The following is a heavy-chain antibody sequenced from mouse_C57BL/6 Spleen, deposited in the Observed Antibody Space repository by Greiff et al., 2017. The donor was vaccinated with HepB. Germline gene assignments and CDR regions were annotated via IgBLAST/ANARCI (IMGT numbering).Heavy chain of an antibody. Sequence: VQLQQSGPELVKPGASVKISCKASGYAFSSSWMNWVKQRPGKGLEWIGRIYPGDGDTNYNGKFKGKATLTADKSSSTAYMQLSSLTSEDSAVYFCASSWGNYAMDYWGQGTSVTVSS. D-gene: IGHD1-1*01. J-gene: IGHJ4*01. CDR3: ASSWGNYAMDY. V-gene: IGHV1-82*01. CDR2: IYPGDGDT. CDR1: GYAFSSSW.